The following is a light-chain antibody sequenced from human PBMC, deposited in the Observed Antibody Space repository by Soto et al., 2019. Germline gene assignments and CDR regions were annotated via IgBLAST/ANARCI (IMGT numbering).Light chain of an antibody. V-gene: IGLV2-14*01. CDR2: EVT. Sequence: QSALTQPASVSGSPGQSITISCTGTSSDVGGYNYVSWYQQHPGKAPKLMIFEVTNRPSGVSNRFSGSKSGNTASLTISGLQAEDEADYYCSSYAGGDWVFGVGTKVTVL. CDR1: SSDVGGYNY. J-gene: IGLJ3*02. CDR3: SSYAGGDWV.